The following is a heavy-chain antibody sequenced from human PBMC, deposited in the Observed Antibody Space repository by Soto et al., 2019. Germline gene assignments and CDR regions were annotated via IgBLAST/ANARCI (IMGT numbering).Heavy chain of an antibody. Sequence: GGSLRLSCAASGFTFSSYAMSWVRQAPGKGLEWVSAISGSGGSTYYADSVKGRFTISRDNSKNTMYLQMNSLRAEDTAVYYCAKDEGYYDFWSGYSAFDYWGQGTLVTVSS. D-gene: IGHD3-3*01. J-gene: IGHJ4*02. CDR3: AKDEGYYDFWSGYSAFDY. V-gene: IGHV3-23*01. CDR2: ISGSGGST. CDR1: GFTFSSYA.